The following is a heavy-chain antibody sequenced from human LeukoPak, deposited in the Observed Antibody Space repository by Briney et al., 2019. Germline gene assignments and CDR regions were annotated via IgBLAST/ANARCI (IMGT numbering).Heavy chain of an antibody. CDR3: AKDHTSLGGLDY. V-gene: IGHV3-23*01. Sequence: RGSLRLVCAASGFSFSSFARTWVRQAPGQGLEWVSVIRGGGGSTTYADAVKGRFTISRDDSKNTVYLQMNSLRADDTAVYYCAKDHTSLGGLDYWCQGTLVTVSS. J-gene: IGHJ4*02. CDR2: IRGGGGST. D-gene: IGHD2-2*01. CDR1: GFSFSSFA.